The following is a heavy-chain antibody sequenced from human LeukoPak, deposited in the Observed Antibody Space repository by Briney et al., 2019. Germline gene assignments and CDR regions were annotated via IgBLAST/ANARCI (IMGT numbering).Heavy chain of an antibody. J-gene: IGHJ6*03. V-gene: IGHV5-51*01. CDR1: GYSFTSYW. CDR2: IYPGDSDT. D-gene: IGHD4/OR15-4a*01. CDR3: ARGFYGGYYYYYYMDV. Sequence: PGESLKTSCKGSGYSFTSYWIGWVRQMPGRGLEWMGIIYPGDSDTRYSPSFQGQVTISADRSISTAYLQWSSLKASDTAMYYCARGFYGGYYYYYYMDVWGKGTTVTVSS.